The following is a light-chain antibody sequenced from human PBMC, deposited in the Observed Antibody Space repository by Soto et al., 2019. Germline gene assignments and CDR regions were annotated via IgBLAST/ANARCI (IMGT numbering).Light chain of an antibody. CDR1: GSNIGNNA. CDR2: YDD. V-gene: IGLV1-36*01. J-gene: IGLJ1*01. Sequence: LSQSLWLSEADRQRDSIFCSGSGSNIGNNAVNWYQQLPGKAPKLLIYYDDLLPSGVSDRFSGSKSGTSASLAISGLQSEDEADYYCAAWDDSLNGRYVFGTGT. CDR3: AAWDDSLNGRYV.